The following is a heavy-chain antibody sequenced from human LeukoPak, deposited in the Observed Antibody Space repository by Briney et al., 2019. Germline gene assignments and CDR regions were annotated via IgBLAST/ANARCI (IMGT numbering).Heavy chain of an antibody. CDR3: ARGDFWSAMGWFDP. CDR1: GVSISSGDYY. D-gene: IGHD3-3*01. J-gene: IGHJ5*02. V-gene: IGHV4-30-4*02. CDR2: TYYSGST. Sequence: SETLSLTCTVSGVSISSGDYYWSWIRQPPGKGLEGIGYTYYSGSTYYNPSLNGRITISVDTSKNQFSLKLSSVTAADTAVYHCARGDFWSAMGWFDPWGEGTLVTVSS.